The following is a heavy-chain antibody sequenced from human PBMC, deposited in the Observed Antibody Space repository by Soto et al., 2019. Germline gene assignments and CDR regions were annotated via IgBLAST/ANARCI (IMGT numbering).Heavy chain of an antibody. CDR1: GFTFSVSA. CDR2: IRSRCNNYAT. Sequence: EVQLVESGGGLVQPGGSLTLSCAASGFTFSVSALHWVRHPSGRGLEWVGRIRSRCNNYATAYAASMDGRFTISRDDSKNTAYLQLHSLTTEDTAVYYCSTQACDFWRGSPQDYMDVWGTGTTVTVS. D-gene: IGHD3-3*01. CDR3: STQACDFWRGSPQDYMDV. V-gene: IGHV3-73*01. J-gene: IGHJ6*03.